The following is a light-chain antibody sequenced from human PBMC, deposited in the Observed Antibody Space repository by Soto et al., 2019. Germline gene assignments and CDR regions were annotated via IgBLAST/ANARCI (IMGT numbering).Light chain of an antibody. CDR2: KAS. CDR3: QQYNSYSGT. V-gene: IGKV1-5*03. J-gene: IGKJ1*01. Sequence: DIQMTQSPSTLSASVGDRVTITCRASQSISSWLAWYQQKPGKAPKLLIYKASSLESGVPSRFSGSGSGTEFTLTISSLQPDDFATYYXQQYNSYSGTFGQGTKVEIK. CDR1: QSISSW.